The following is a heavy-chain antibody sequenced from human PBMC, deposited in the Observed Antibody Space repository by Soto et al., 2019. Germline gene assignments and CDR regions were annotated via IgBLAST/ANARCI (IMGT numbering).Heavy chain of an antibody. Sequence: QVQLVESGGGLGKPGGSLRLSCAASGFTFSDYYMNWIRQAPGKGLEWVSYISTRSTYTDYADSVKGRFTISRDNAKNSLYLQLNSLRAADTAVYYCARDVRCQVSKLERRVGAFHVWGQGTMVTVSS. CDR2: ISTRSTYT. J-gene: IGHJ3*01. CDR1: GFTFSDYY. D-gene: IGHD1-1*01. CDR3: ARDVRCQVSKLERRVGAFHV. V-gene: IGHV3-11*06.